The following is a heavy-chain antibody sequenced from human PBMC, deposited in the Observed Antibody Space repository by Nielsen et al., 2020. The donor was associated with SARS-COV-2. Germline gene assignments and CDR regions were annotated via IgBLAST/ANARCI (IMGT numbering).Heavy chain of an antibody. D-gene: IGHD2-15*01. Sequence: GESLKISCAASGFTFSSYAMHWVRQAPGKGLEWVAVISYDGSNKYYADSVKGRFTISRDNSKNTLYLQMNSLRAEDTAVYYCARGLVGYCSGGSCSHEDNWFDPWGQGTWSPSPQ. CDR2: ISYDGSNK. CDR1: GFTFSSYA. J-gene: IGHJ5*02. V-gene: IGHV3-30-3*01. CDR3: ARGLVGYCSGGSCSHEDNWFDP.